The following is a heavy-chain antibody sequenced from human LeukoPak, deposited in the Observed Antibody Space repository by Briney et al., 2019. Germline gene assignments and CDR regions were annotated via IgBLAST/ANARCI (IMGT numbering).Heavy chain of an antibody. J-gene: IGHJ4*02. CDR2: IYYSGST. CDR3: ASLDTTVTLFDY. CDR1: GGSINSYY. V-gene: IGHV4-59*08. D-gene: IGHD4-17*01. Sequence: TSETLSLTCTVSGGSINSYYWSWIRQPPGKGLEWIGYIYYSGSTNYNPSLKSRVTISVDTSKNQFSLKLTSVTAADTAVYYCASLDTTVTLFDYWGQGTLVTVSS.